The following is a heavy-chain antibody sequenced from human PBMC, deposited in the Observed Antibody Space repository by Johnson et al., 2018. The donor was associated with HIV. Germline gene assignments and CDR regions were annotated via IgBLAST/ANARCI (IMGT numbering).Heavy chain of an antibody. V-gene: IGHV3-13*01. CDR1: GFTFDDYA. Sequence: VQLVESGGGLVQPGRSLRLSCAASGFTFDDYAMHWVRQAPGKGLEWVSGIGTAGDTYYPGSVKGRFTISRENAKNSLYLQMNSLRAGDTAVYYGAKAEGATSAFDSWGQGTMVTVSS. CDR3: AKAEGATSAFDS. J-gene: IGHJ3*02. CDR2: IGTAGDT. D-gene: IGHD1-26*01.